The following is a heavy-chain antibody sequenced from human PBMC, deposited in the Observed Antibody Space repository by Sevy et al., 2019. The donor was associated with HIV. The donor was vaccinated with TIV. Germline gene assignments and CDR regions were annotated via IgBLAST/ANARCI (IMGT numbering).Heavy chain of an antibody. CDR3: ARPRANYVDHYFFYAMDV. CDR1: GFAFSNYYA. D-gene: IGHD4-17*01. V-gene: IGHV3-30-3*01. CDR2: ISYDGSYK. J-gene: IGHJ6*02. Sequence: GGSLRLSCAASGFAFSNYYAMHWVRQAPGKGLEWVALISYDGSYKYYADSVKGRFTTSRDNFKNTLYLQMNSLTTEDTAVYYCARPRANYVDHYFFYAMDVWGQGTTVTVSS.